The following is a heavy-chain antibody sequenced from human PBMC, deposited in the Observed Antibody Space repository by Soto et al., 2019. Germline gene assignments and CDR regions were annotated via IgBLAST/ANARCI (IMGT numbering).Heavy chain of an antibody. V-gene: IGHV3-53*01. D-gene: IGHD2-15*01. J-gene: IGHJ3*02. CDR3: ATWLLREQAFDT. CDR2: LYSSDGT. Sequence: DVQLEESGGGLIQPGGSLRLSCAASGFSFSGKNYLTWVRQAPGKGLEWVSALYSSDGTYYADSVKGRFTVSRDNSKNTFYLQLHSLRPEDTALYFCATWLLREQAFDTWGLGTMVTVSS. CDR1: GFSFSGKNY.